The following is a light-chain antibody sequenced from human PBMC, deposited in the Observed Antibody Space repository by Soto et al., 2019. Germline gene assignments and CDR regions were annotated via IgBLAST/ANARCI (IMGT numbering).Light chain of an antibody. CDR2: DVN. Sequence: QSALTQPASVSGSPGQSITISCTGTSSDVGSYDYVSWYQQHPGNAPKLIIYDVNNRPSGVSNRFSGSKSGNTASLTISGLPAEDEADYYCSSYTSSSTLVFGGGTKLTVL. CDR3: SSYTSSSTLV. V-gene: IGLV2-14*01. CDR1: SSDVGSYDY. J-gene: IGLJ3*02.